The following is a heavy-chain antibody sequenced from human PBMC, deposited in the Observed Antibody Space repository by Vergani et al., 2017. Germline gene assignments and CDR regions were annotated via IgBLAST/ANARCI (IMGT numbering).Heavy chain of an antibody. Sequence: QVQLQESGPGLVKPSETLSLTCTVSGGSISSYYWSWIRQPPGKGLEWIGYIYYSGSTNYNPSLKSRGTISVDTSKNQFSLKLSSVTAADTAVYYCARGDNWNKFDYWGQGTLVTVSS. D-gene: IGHD1/OR15-1a*01. CDR2: IYYSGST. CDR1: GGSISSYY. J-gene: IGHJ4*02. CDR3: ARGDNWNKFDY. V-gene: IGHV4-59*01.